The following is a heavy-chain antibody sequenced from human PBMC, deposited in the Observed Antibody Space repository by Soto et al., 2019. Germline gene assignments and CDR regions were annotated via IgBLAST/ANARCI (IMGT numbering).Heavy chain of an antibody. CDR1: GYTFTSHG. CDR3: ARGRFEEYYYDSSGPDY. CDR2: ISAYNGNR. D-gene: IGHD3-22*01. V-gene: IGHV1-18*01. J-gene: IGHJ4*03. Sequence: GASGKVSCKASGYTFTSHGLSWVRQAPGQRLEWMGWISAYNGNRNYAQKHQGRVTLTTDTSTSTAYMELRSLRSDDTAVYYCARGRFEEYYYDSSGPDYWGQGTTVTVSS.